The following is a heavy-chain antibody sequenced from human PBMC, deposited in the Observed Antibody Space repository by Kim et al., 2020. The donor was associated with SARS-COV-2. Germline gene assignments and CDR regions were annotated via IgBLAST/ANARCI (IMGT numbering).Heavy chain of an antibody. Sequence: GGSLRLSCASSGFTFDDYAMHWVRQAPGKGLEWVSGISWNSGSIGYADSVKGRFTISRDNAKNSLYLQMNSLRAGDTALYYCAKAAGGDSSGYYYEPYGAFDIWGQGTMVTVSS. CDR3: AKAAGGDSSGYYYEPYGAFDI. CDR2: ISWNSGSI. V-gene: IGHV3-9*01. CDR1: GFTFDDYA. D-gene: IGHD3-22*01. J-gene: IGHJ3*02.